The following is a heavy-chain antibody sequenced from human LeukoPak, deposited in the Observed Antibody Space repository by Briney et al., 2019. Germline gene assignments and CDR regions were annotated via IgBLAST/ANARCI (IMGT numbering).Heavy chain of an antibody. CDR3: ARDSDNWNEFNAFDI. V-gene: IGHV1-18*01. J-gene: IGHJ3*02. Sequence: ASVKVSCKASGYTFTSYGISWVRQAPGQGLEWMGWISAYNGNTNYAQNLQGRVTTTTDTSTSTGYMELRSLRSDDTAVCYCARDSDNWNEFNAFDIWGQGTMVTVSS. D-gene: IGHD1-1*01. CDR1: GYTFTSYG. CDR2: ISAYNGNT.